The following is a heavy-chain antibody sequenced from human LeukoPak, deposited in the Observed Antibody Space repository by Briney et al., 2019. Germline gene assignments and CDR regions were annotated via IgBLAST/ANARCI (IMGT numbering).Heavy chain of an antibody. CDR1: GGSISSYY. V-gene: IGHV4-4*07. CDR2: IYTSGST. Sequence: SETLSLTCTVSGGSISSYYWSWIRQPAGKGLEWIGRIYTSGSTNYNPSLKSRVTMSVDTSKNQFSLKLSSVTAADTAVYYCARTKHVLRFLGYYYYMDVWGKGTTVTVSS. D-gene: IGHD3-3*01. CDR3: ARTKHVLRFLGYYYYMDV. J-gene: IGHJ6*03.